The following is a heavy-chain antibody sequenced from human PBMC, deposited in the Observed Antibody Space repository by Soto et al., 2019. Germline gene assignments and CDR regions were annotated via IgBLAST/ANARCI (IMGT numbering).Heavy chain of an antibody. J-gene: IGHJ4*02. V-gene: IGHV3-9*02. CDR2: ISSNSDTI. CDR1: GFTADDYA. CDR3: AKDMKWGGMTTIHYFDS. Sequence: EVQLVESGGGLVQPGRSLRLSCVASGFTADDYAMHWVRQAPGKGLEWVSGISSNSDTIDYADSVKGRFTISRDNAKNSLFLQMNSLRPEDTALYYCAKDMKWGGMTTIHYFDSWGQGTLVPVSS. D-gene: IGHD4-17*01.